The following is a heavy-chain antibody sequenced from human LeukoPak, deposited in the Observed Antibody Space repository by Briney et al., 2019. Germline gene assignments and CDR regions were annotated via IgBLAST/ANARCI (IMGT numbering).Heavy chain of an antibody. Sequence: PGGSLRLSCAASGFTFSSYWMHWVRQAPGKGLEWVSYISSSSSTIYYADSVKGRFTISRDNAKNSLYLQMNSLRAEDTAVYYCARANYPSIAAAAPGYWGQGTLVTVSS. J-gene: IGHJ4*02. CDR3: ARANYPSIAAAAPGY. CDR2: ISSSSSTI. D-gene: IGHD6-13*01. CDR1: GFTFSSYW. V-gene: IGHV3-48*01.